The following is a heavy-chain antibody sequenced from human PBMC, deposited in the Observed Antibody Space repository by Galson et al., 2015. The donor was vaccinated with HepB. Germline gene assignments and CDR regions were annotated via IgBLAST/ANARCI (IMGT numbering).Heavy chain of an antibody. D-gene: IGHD3-9*01. J-gene: IGHJ4*02. CDR2: ISTMQGNT. CDR1: GYTFNKYG. CDR3: ARDVDWALDY. V-gene: IGHV1-18*01. Sequence: SVKVSCKASGYTFNKYGISWVRQAPGQGLERMGWISTMQGNTKHAQNFQGRVTMTTETSTNTAYMELRSLRSADTAVYYCARDVDWALDYWGQGILVTVSS.